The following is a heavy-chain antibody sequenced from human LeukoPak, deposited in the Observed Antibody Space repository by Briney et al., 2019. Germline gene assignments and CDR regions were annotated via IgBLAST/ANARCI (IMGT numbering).Heavy chain of an antibody. CDR1: GYAFTSYG. Sequence: ASVKVSCKASGYAFTSYGISWVRQAPGQGLEWMGWISAYNGNTNYAQKLQGRVTMTTDTSTSTAYMELRSLRSDDTAVYYCARVVVPAAMDYYYMDVWGKGTTVTVSS. J-gene: IGHJ6*03. CDR2: ISAYNGNT. D-gene: IGHD2-2*01. V-gene: IGHV1-18*01. CDR3: ARVVVPAAMDYYYMDV.